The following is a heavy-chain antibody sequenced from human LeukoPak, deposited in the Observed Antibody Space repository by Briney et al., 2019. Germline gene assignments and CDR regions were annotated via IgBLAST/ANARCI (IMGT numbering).Heavy chain of an antibody. Sequence: GGSLRLSCAASGFTFSSYAMSWVRQAPGKGLEWVSAIGGSGGSTYYADSVKGRFTISRDNSKNTLYLQMNSLRAEDTAVYYCAKDASYYYDSTEVYYFDYWGQGTLVTVSS. CDR2: IGGSGGST. J-gene: IGHJ4*02. V-gene: IGHV3-23*01. CDR3: AKDASYYYDSTEVYYFDY. D-gene: IGHD3-22*01. CDR1: GFTFSSYA.